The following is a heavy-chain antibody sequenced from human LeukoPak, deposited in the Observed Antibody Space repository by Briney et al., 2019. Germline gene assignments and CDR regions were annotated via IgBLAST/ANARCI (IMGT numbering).Heavy chain of an antibody. CDR3: TRDWWRLGFEG. Sequence: GGSLRLSCIGSGFIFDDYGLSWFRQAPGKGLEWVGFIRGKIYGGTTEYAASVQGRFSLSRDDSKNSAYLQMNSLKTEDTGIYYCTRDWWRLGFEGWDQGPLVTVSS. CDR2: IRGKIYGGTT. V-gene: IGHV3-49*03. CDR1: GFIFDDYG. D-gene: IGHD2-21*01. J-gene: IGHJ4*02.